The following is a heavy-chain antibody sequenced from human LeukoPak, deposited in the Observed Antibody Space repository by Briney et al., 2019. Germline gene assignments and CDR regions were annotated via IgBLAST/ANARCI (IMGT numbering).Heavy chain of an antibody. CDR1: GGSISSYY. D-gene: IGHD1-26*01. CDR2: IYYSGST. Sequence: SETLSLTCTVSGGSISSYYWSWIRQPPGKGLEWIGYIYYSGSTNYNPSLKSRVTISVDTSKNQFSLKLSSVTAADTAVYYCVRDSGSYYYFDYWGQGTLVTVSS. J-gene: IGHJ4*02. V-gene: IGHV4-59*01. CDR3: VRDSGSYYYFDY.